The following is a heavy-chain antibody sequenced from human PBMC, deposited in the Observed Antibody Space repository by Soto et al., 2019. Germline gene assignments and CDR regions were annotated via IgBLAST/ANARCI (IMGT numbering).Heavy chain of an antibody. D-gene: IGHD6-19*01. CDR3: ERRAVAGRERDRFDY. CDR1: GGSFSGYY. Sequence: QVQLQQWGAGLLKPSETLSLTCAVYGGSFSGYYWSWIRQPPGQGLEWIGEINHSGSTNYNPSLKSRVTTSVDTSKNQFSLKMSSVTAADTAVYYCERRAVAGRERDRFDYWGQGTLVTVSS. J-gene: IGHJ4*02. V-gene: IGHV4-34*01. CDR2: INHSGST.